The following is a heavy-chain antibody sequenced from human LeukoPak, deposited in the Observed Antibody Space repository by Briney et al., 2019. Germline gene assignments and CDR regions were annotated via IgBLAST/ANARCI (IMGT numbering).Heavy chain of an antibody. CDR2: INWNSDSI. J-gene: IGHJ4*02. CDR1: GFTFDDYA. Sequence: GGSLRLSCAASGFTFDDYAIHWVRQAPGKGLEWVSGINWNSDSIGYADSVKGRFTISRDNAKNSLYLQMNSLRAEDTALYYCAKLESGNTNSAFDYWGQGTLVTVSS. V-gene: IGHV3-9*01. D-gene: IGHD1-1*01. CDR3: AKLESGNTNSAFDY.